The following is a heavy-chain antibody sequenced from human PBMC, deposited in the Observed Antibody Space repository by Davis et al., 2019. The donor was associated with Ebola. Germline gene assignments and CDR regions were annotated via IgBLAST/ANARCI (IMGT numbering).Heavy chain of an antibody. CDR1: GFAFNNYW. CDR2: INFDGKTT. D-gene: IGHD1-20*01. J-gene: IGHJ3*01. CDR3: AREGTPYNSFDDGFDV. V-gene: IGHV3-74*01. Sequence: HTGGSLRLSCAASGFAFNNYWMHWVRQAPGKGLVWVSRINFDGKTTDYADSLKGRFTISRDNAKNTLYLQMDSLRAEDTAMYYCAREGTPYNSFDDGFDVWGRGTMVTVSS.